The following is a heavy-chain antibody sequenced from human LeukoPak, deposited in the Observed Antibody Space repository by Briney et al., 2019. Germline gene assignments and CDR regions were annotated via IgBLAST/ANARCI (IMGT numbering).Heavy chain of an antibody. D-gene: IGHD1-26*01. J-gene: IGHJ4*02. Sequence: PGGSLRLSCAASGFTFSSYYMHWVRQATGKGLEWVSAIGVAANTFYSGSVKGRFTISRENAKNSLYLLMTSLRAEDTAVYYCARQNTPHGNFDYWGQGILVTVSS. CDR2: IGVAANT. V-gene: IGHV3-13*01. CDR1: GFTFSSYY. CDR3: ARQNTPHGNFDY.